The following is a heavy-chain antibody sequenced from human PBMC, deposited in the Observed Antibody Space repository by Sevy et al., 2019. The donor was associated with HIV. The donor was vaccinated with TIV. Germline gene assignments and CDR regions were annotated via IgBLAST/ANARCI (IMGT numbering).Heavy chain of an antibody. V-gene: IGHV3-23*01. CDR1: GFTFSSYA. CDR3: AEDAVYGDYINYYYDCRDF. Sequence: GGSLRLSCAASGFTFSSYAMSWVRQAPGKGLEWVSAISGSGGSTYYADSVKGRFTISRDNSKNTLYLQMNSLRAEDTAVYYSAEDAVYGDYINYYYDCRDFWGKGTTVTVSS. CDR2: ISGSGGST. J-gene: IGHJ6*03. D-gene: IGHD4-17*01.